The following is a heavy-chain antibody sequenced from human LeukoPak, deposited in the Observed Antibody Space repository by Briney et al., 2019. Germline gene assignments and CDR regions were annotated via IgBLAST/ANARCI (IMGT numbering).Heavy chain of an antibody. CDR2: INQDGTVE. CDR3: ARDCFSSGSLDY. J-gene: IGHJ4*02. D-gene: IGHD3-10*01. V-gene: IGHV3-7*04. Sequence: RQAPGEGLEWVANINQDGTVEHYVDSVKGRFTISRDNAKNSLYLQMNTLRAEDTAVYYSARDCFSSGSLDYWGQGALVTVSS.